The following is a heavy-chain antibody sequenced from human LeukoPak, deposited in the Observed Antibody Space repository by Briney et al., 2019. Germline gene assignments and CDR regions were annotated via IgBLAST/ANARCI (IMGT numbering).Heavy chain of an antibody. CDR3: AKDTPTVMANAFHI. Sequence: PGESLRLSCAASGFTFSSYGMSWVRQAPGKGLEWVSSISGSGGTTYYADSVKGRFTISRDNSKNTLYLQMNSLRADDTAVYSCAKDTPTVMANAFHIWGQGTMVTVS. CDR2: ISGSGGTT. V-gene: IGHV3-23*01. D-gene: IGHD5-18*01. J-gene: IGHJ3*02. CDR1: GFTFSSYG.